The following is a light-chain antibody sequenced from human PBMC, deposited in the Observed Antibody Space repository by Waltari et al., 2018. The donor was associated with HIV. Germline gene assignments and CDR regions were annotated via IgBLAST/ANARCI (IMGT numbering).Light chain of an antibody. CDR3: QQPET. CDR2: DAS. V-gene: IGKV3D-11*01. J-gene: IGKJ3*01. Sequence: ELVLTQSPPTLSLSPGERATLSCRASQDISSNLAWYQQKPGQAPRLLIYDASNRATGIPARFSGSGSGTDFTLTISSLEPEDCAVYYCQQPETFGPGTKVDIK. CDR1: QDISSN.